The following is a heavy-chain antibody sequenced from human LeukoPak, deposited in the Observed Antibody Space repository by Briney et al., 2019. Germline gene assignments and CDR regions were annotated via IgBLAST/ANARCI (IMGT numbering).Heavy chain of an antibody. CDR3: ARAGTSVTNWFDP. CDR1: GYTFTSYY. D-gene: IGHD4-11*01. CDR2: INPSGGST. Sequence: ASVKVSCKASGYTFTSYYMHWVRQAPGQGLEWRGIINPSGGSTSYAQKSQGRVTMTRDTSTSTVYMELSSLRSEDTAVYYCARAGTSVTNWFDPWGQGTLVTVSS. J-gene: IGHJ5*02. V-gene: IGHV1-46*01.